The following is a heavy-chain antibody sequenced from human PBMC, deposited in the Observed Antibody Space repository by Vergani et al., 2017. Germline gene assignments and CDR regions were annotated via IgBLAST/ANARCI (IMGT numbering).Heavy chain of an antibody. D-gene: IGHD6-19*01. J-gene: IGHJ4*02. CDR1: GFTFSSYS. CDR2: ISSSSSYI. V-gene: IGHV3-21*01. CDR3: ARERQVGGTIRRHLDY. Sequence: EVQLVESGGGLVKPGGSLRLSCAASGFTFSSYSMNWVRQAPGKGLEWVSSISSSSSYIYYADSVKGRFTISRDNAKNSLYLQMNSLRAEDTAVYYCARERQVGGTIRRHLDYWGQGTLVTVSS.